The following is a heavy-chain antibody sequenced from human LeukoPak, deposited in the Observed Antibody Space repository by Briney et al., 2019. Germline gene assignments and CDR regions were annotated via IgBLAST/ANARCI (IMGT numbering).Heavy chain of an antibody. CDR2: ISGSGGST. CDR1: GFTFSSYA. J-gene: IGHJ6*03. Sequence: GGSLRLSCAASGFTFSSYAMSWVRQAPGKGLEWVSAISGSGGSTYYADSVKGRFTISRDNSKNTLYLQMNSLRAEDTDVYYCALRPDWDDPPNYYYYYMDVWGKGTTVTVSS. CDR3: ALRPDWDDPPNYYYYYMDV. D-gene: IGHD1-1*01. V-gene: IGHV3-23*01.